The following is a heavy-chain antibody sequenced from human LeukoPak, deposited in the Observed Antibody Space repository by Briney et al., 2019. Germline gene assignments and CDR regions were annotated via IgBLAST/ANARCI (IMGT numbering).Heavy chain of an antibody. CDR1: GGSISSGSYY. J-gene: IGHJ6*02. V-gene: IGHV4-61*02. Sequence: SQTLSLTCTVSGGSISSGSYYWSWIRQPAGKGLEWIGRIYTSGSTNYNPSLTSRVTISVDTSKNQFSLKLSSVTAADTAVYYCARNIAARTDYYYGMDVWGQGTTVTVSS. D-gene: IGHD6-6*01. CDR2: IYTSGST. CDR3: ARNIAARTDYYYGMDV.